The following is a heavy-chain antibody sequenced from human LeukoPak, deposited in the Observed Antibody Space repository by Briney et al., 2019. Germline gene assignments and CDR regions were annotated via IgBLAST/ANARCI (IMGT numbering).Heavy chain of an antibody. CDR3: ARVRGSYYGRGAFDI. J-gene: IGHJ3*02. CDR2: IKQDGSEK. V-gene: IGHV3-7*01. D-gene: IGHD1-26*01. CDR1: GGSFSGYF. Sequence: PSETLSLTCTVHGGSFSGYFWSWIRQAPGKGLEWVANIKQDGSEKYYVDSVKGRFTISRDNAKNSLYLQMNSLRAEDTAVYYCARVRGSYYGRGAFDIWGQGTMVTVSS.